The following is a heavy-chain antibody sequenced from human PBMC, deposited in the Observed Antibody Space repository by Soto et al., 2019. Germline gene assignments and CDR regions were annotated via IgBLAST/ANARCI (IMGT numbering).Heavy chain of an antibody. CDR1: GFTFSSYG. CDR3: ARGSYCSSTSCFDYYYGMDV. V-gene: IGHV3-33*01. J-gene: IGHJ6*02. D-gene: IGHD2-2*01. CDR2: IWYDGSNK. Sequence: GGSLRLSCAASGFTFSSYGMHWVRQAPGKGLEWVAVIWYDGSNKYYADSVKGRFTISRDNSKNTLYLQMNSLRAEDTAVYYCARGSYCSSTSCFDYYYGMDVWGQGTTVTVSS.